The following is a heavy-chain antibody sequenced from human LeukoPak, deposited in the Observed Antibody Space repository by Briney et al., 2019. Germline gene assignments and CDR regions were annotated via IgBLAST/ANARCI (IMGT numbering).Heavy chain of an antibody. V-gene: IGHV3-21*01. CDR2: ISSSSSYI. CDR3: ASDGGRSGY. CDR1: GLPFIGYT. Sequence: GGPLKLSFEPSGLPFIGYTMTWVGQAQGKGREWVSSISSSSSYIYYADSVKGRFTISRDNAKNSLYLQMNSLRAEDTAVYYCASDGGRSGYWGQGTLVTVSS. D-gene: IGHD4-23*01. J-gene: IGHJ4*02.